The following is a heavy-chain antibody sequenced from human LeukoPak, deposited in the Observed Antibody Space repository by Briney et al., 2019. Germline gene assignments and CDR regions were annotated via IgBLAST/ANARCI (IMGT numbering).Heavy chain of an antibody. J-gene: IGHJ3*02. V-gene: IGHV4-30-2*01. CDR2: IYHSGST. D-gene: IGHD4-17*01. Sequence: SQTLSLTCTVSGGSISSGGYYWSWIRQPPGKGLEWIGYIYHSGSTYYNPSLKSRVTISVDRSKNQFSLKLSSVTAADTAVYYCARDMTTVPTPPWDAFDIWGQGTMVTVSS. CDR3: ARDMTTVPTPPWDAFDI. CDR1: GGSISSGGYY.